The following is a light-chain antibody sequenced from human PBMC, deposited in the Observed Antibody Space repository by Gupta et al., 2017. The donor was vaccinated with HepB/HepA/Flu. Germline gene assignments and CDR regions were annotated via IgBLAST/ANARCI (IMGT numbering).Light chain of an antibody. V-gene: IGKV3-11*01. CDR2: DAS. Sequence: IVLTQSPSTLSLSPGERATLSCRASQNVNNYLGWYQQKPGQVPSLLIYDASKRFTGVPARFSGSGSGTDFTLTISSLEPEDFAVYYCHQRHCWPCTFGQGTKLEI. CDR1: QNVNNY. J-gene: IGKJ2*02. CDR3: HQRHCWPCT.